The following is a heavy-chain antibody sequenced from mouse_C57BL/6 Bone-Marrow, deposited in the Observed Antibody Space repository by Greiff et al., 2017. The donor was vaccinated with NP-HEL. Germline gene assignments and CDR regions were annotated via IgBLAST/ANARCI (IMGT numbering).Heavy chain of an antibody. CDR2: ISDGGSYT. D-gene: IGHD1-1*01. CDR3: ARDQDYYGSSYSFAY. V-gene: IGHV5-4*01. J-gene: IGHJ3*01. CDR1: GFTFSSYA. Sequence: EVKLVESGGGLVKPGGSLKLSCAASGFTFSSYAMSWVRQTPEKRLEWVATISDGGSYTYYPDNVKGRFTISRDNAKNNLYLQMSHLKSEDTAMYYCARDQDYYGSSYSFAYWGQGTLVTVSA.